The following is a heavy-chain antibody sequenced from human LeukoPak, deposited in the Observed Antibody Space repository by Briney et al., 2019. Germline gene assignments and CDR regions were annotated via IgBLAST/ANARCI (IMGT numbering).Heavy chain of an antibody. CDR2: IYYSGST. Sequence: SETLSLTCTVSGGSISSYYWSWIRQPPGKGLEWIGYIYYSGSTNYNPSLKSRVTISVDTSKNQFSLKLSSVTAADTAVYYCARGYCSSTSCGPPGYWGQGTLVTVSS. J-gene: IGHJ4*02. CDR1: GGSISSYY. V-gene: IGHV4-59*01. CDR3: ARGYCSSTSCGPPGY. D-gene: IGHD2-2*01.